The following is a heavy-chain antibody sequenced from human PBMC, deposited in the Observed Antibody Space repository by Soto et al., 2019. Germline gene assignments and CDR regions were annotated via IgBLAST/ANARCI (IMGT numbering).Heavy chain of an antibody. CDR2: IYNDGST. Sequence: EVQLVETGGGLIQPGGSLRLSCAASGFTVSSNYMSWVRQAPGKGLEWVSVIYNDGSTYYADSVKGRFAISRDNSKNTVYLQMNSLRVEDTAVYYCGGSGSYYTFDYWGLGTLVTVSS. J-gene: IGHJ4*02. CDR1: GFTVSSNY. V-gene: IGHV3-53*02. CDR3: GGSGSYYTFDY. D-gene: IGHD3-10*01.